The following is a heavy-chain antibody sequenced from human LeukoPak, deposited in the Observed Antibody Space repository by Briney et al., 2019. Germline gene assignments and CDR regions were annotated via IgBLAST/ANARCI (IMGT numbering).Heavy chain of an antibody. CDR2: ISGSGGIT. CDR1: GFTFNSYA. J-gene: IGHJ4*02. V-gene: IGHV3-23*01. D-gene: IGHD5-18*01. Sequence: GGSLRLSCAASGFTFNSYAMTWVRQAPGKGLEWVSVISGSGGITYYADSVKGRFTISRDYSKNTLFLQMNSLRAGDTALYCCAKARGYNYDYPLDYWGQGTLVTVSS. CDR3: AKARGYNYDYPLDY.